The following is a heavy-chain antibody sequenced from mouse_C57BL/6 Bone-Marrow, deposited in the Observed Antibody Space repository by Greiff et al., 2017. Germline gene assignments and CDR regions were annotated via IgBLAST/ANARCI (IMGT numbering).Heavy chain of an antibody. J-gene: IGHJ2*01. V-gene: IGHV1-4*01. D-gene: IGHD1-1*01. Sequence: QVQLKESGAELARPGASVKMSCKASGYTFTSYTMHWVKQRPGQGLEWIGYINPSSGYTKYNQKFKDKATLTADKSSSTAYMQLSSLTSEDSAVYYCAMSTYYGSSYFDYWGQGTTLTVSS. CDR2: INPSSGYT. CDR3: AMSTYYGSSYFDY. CDR1: GYTFTSYT.